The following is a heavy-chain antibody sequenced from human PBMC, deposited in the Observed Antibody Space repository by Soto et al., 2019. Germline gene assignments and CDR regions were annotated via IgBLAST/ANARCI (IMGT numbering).Heavy chain of an antibody. CDR2: IYHSGST. CDR3: ARGGGVTTTGDDY. J-gene: IGHJ4*02. Sequence: QLQLQESGSGLVKPSQTLSLTCAVSGGSINTATHSWSWIRQPPGKGLEWIGYIYHSGSTYYNPSVKSRVTIPIDEPNHQFSLRLSSVTAADTAVYYCARGGGVTTTGDDYWGQGILVTVSS. V-gene: IGHV4-30-2*01. CDR1: GGSINTATHS. D-gene: IGHD4-4*01.